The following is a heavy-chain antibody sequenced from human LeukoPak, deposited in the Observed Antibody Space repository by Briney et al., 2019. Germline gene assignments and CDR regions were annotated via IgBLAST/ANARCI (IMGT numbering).Heavy chain of an antibody. V-gene: IGHV5-51*01. CDR1: GYSFNSYW. D-gene: IGHD2-15*01. Sequence: GESLKISCKGSGYSFNSYWIGWVRQMPGKGLEWMGIIYPGDSDTRYSPSFQGQVTISADKSISTAYLQWSSLKASDTAMYYCARRGRDCSGGSCYDDHWGQGTLVTVSS. J-gene: IGHJ4*02. CDR3: ARRGRDCSGGSCYDDH. CDR2: IYPGDSDT.